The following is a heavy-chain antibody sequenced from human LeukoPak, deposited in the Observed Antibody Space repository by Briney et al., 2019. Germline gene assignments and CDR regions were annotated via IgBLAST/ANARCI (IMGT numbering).Heavy chain of an antibody. J-gene: IGHJ3*02. CDR1: GGSISSYY. D-gene: IGHD5-12*01. Sequence: SETLSLTCTVSGGSISSYYRSWIRQPPGKGLEWIGYIYYSGSTNYNPSLKSRVTISVDTSKNQFSLKLSSVTAADTAVYYCARHTRLRGYSGYIAFDIWGQGIMVTVSS. V-gene: IGHV4-59*08. CDR3: ARHTRLRGYSGYIAFDI. CDR2: IYYSGST.